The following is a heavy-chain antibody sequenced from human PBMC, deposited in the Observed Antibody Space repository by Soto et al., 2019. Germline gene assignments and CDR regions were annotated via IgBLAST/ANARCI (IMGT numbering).Heavy chain of an antibody. CDR1: GFIFNNYA. J-gene: IGHJ4*02. V-gene: IGHV3-23*01. CDR2: VTASGGGT. CDR3: AKALVPALTAKFGY. D-gene: IGHD5-18*01. Sequence: GGSLRLSCAASGFIFNNYAMTWVRQAPGKGLEWVSTVTASGGGTFYANSVKGRFTISRDNSRNTLHLQMSSLRVEDTALYYCAKALVPALTAKFGYWGQGTLGTVSS.